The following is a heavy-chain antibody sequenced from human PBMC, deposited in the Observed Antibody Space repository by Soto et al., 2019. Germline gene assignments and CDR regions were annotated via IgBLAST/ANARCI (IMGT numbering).Heavy chain of an antibody. CDR3: ARGRSRENDYGDYDAGATPKTHFSSGGVNFDY. V-gene: IGHV4-34*01. CDR1: GGSFSGYY. CDR2: INHSGST. J-gene: IGHJ4*02. Sequence: SETLSLTCAVYGGSFSGYYWSWIRQPPGKGLEWIGEINHSGSTNYNPSLKSRVTISVDTSKNQFSLKLSSVTAADTAVYYCARGRSRENDYGDYDAGATPKTHFSSGGVNFDYWGQGTLVTVSS. D-gene: IGHD4-17*01.